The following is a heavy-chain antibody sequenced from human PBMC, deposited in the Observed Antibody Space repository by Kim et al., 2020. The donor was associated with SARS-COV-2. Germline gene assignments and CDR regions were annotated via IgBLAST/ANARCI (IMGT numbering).Heavy chain of an antibody. V-gene: IGHV3-64D*06. J-gene: IGHJ4*02. CDR3: VKEEGRGWYYFDY. Sequence: YADSVEGRFTISRSNYKNTLYLKMSRLRAEDTAVYYCVKEEGRGWYYFDYWGQGTLVTVSS. D-gene: IGHD6-19*01.